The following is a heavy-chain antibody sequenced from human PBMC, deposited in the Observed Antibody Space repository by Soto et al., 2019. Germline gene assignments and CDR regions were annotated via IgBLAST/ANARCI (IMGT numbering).Heavy chain of an antibody. J-gene: IGHJ6*02. D-gene: IGHD1-1*01. CDR1: GDSISSADYY. CDR2: IFYSGTT. CDR3: ARDLWVEPELYYYGMDV. Sequence: QVQLQESGPGLVRPSQTLSLTCTVSGDSISSADYYWSWIRQTPGKGLDWIGHIFYSGTTYYNPSIKSRLTISVDTSKHHFSLRLTSVTAADTAVYYCARDLWVEPELYYYGMDVWGQGTTVTVS. V-gene: IGHV4-30-4*01.